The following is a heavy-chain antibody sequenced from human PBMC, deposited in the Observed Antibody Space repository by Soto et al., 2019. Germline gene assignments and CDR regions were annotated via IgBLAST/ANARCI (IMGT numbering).Heavy chain of an antibody. V-gene: IGHV1-8*01. CDR2: LNPQTGNT. J-gene: IGHJ6*03. CDR3: ARLSEESSSSNYYYFYMDV. CDR1: GYTFTRYY. D-gene: IGHD6-6*01. Sequence: ASVKVSCKASGYTFTRYYITWVRQATGQGLEWMGWLNPQTGNTAYADKFQGRVTMTRSTSINTAYMELSALRSEDTAVYYCARLSEESSSSNYYYFYMDVWGKGSTVTVSS.